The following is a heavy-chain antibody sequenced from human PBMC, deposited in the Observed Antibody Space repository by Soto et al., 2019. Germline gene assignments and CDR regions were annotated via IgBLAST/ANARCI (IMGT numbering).Heavy chain of an antibody. J-gene: IGHJ6*02. V-gene: IGHV5-51*01. CDR3: ARLFAPLRRLEWPFAASYYYGMDV. Sequence: RGESLKISCKGSGYSFTSYWIGWVRQMPGKGLEWMGIIYPGDSDTRYSPSFQGQVTISADKSISTAYLQWSSLKASDTAMYYCARLFAPLRRLEWPFAASYYYGMDVWGQGTTVTVSS. CDR2: IYPGDSDT. CDR1: GYSFTSYW. D-gene: IGHD3-3*01.